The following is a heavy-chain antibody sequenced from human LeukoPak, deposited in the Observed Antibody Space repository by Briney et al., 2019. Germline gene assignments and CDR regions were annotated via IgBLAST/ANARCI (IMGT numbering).Heavy chain of an antibody. Sequence: WASVTVSFKASGYTFTSYGISWVRQAPGQGLEWMGWISAYNGNTNYAQKLQGRVTMTTDTSTSTAYMELRSLRSDDTAVYYCARIKHSSGWYRSGYWFDPWGQGTLVTVSS. CDR1: GYTFTSYG. CDR2: ISAYNGNT. J-gene: IGHJ5*02. CDR3: ARIKHSSGWYRSGYWFDP. D-gene: IGHD6-19*01. V-gene: IGHV1-18*01.